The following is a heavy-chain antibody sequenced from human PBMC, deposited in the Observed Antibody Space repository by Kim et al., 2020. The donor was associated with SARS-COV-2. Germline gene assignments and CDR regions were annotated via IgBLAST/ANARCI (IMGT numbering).Heavy chain of an antibody. Sequence: GGSLRLSCTASGFTFGDYAMSWVRQAPGKGLEWVGFIRSNAYGGTTEYAASVKGRFTISRDDSKSIAYLQMNSLKTEDTAVYYCTRAGPPYYYYMDVWGKGTTVTVSS. J-gene: IGHJ6*03. V-gene: IGHV3-49*04. CDR3: TRAGPPYYYYMDV. CDR1: GFTFGDYA. CDR2: IRSNAYGGTT.